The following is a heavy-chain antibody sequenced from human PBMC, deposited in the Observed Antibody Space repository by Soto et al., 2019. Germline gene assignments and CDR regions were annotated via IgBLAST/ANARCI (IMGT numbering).Heavy chain of an antibody. CDR1: GYPFTSSG. CDR3: ATDPYCGSAPGCSALDA. D-gene: IGHD2-21*01. V-gene: IGHV1-18*04. Sequence: QVHLVQSGGEVKKPGASVKVSCKASGYPFTSSGFSWVRQAPGQVLEWMGWISAYNGNTLYAQKFKGRVTMTTDTSTSTAYMELGSLRSDDTAVYYCATDPYCGSAPGCSALDAWGQGTTVTVSS. CDR2: ISAYNGNT. J-gene: IGHJ6*02.